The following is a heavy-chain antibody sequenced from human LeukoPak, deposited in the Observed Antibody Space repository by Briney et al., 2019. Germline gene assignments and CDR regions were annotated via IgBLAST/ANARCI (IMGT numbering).Heavy chain of an antibody. J-gene: IGHJ6*03. CDR2: IYTSGST. CDR1: GGSISSGSYY. Sequence: SQTLSLTCTVSGGSISSGSYYWSWIRQPAGKGLEWIGRIYTSGSTNYNPSLKSRVTISVDTSKNQFSLKLSSVTAADTAVYYCARDSRGKRWLQDYYYYYMDVWGKGTTVTISS. D-gene: IGHD5-24*01. V-gene: IGHV4-61*02. CDR3: ARDSRGKRWLQDYYYYYMDV.